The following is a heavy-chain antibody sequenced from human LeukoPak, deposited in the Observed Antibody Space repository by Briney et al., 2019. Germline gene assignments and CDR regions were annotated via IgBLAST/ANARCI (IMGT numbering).Heavy chain of an antibody. V-gene: IGHV3-33*01. D-gene: IGHD1-26*01. Sequence: GRSLRLSCAASGFTFSSYGMHWVRQAPGKGLEWVAVIWYDGSNKYYADSVKGRFTTSRDNSKNTLYLQMNSLRAEDTAVYYCARELGYFGYSGSYGNAFDYWGQGTLVTVSS. J-gene: IGHJ4*02. CDR3: ARELGYFGYSGSYGNAFDY. CDR1: GFTFSSYG. CDR2: IWYDGSNK.